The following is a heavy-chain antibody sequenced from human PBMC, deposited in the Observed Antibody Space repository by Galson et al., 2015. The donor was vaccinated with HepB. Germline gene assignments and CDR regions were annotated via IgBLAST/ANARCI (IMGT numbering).Heavy chain of an antibody. J-gene: IGHJ4*02. Sequence: SLRLSCAASGFTFSNYSINWVRQAPGKGLEWVSYITGSSTTIHYADAVKGRFTISRDNAKNSVYLQMNSMRAEDTAVYYCARVVYGYYSSDYWCLGTLVTVSS. CDR3: ARVVYGYYSSDY. CDR2: ITGSSTTI. D-gene: IGHD3-10*01. CDR1: GFTFSNYS. V-gene: IGHV3-48*04.